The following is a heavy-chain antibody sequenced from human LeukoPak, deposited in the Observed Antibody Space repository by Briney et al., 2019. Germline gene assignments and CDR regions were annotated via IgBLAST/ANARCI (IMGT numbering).Heavy chain of an antibody. CDR2: ISGSGGST. J-gene: IGHJ4*02. CDR1: GFTVSSNY. Sequence: GGSLRLSCAASGFTVSSNYMTWVRQAPGKGLEWVSAISGSGGSTYYADSVKGRFTISRDNSKNTLYLQMNSLRAEDTAVYYCAKGSSGWQMDFDYWGQGTLVTVSS. V-gene: IGHV3-23*01. CDR3: AKGSSGWQMDFDY. D-gene: IGHD6-19*01.